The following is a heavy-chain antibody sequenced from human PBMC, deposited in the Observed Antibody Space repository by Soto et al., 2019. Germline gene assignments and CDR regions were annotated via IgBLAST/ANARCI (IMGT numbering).Heavy chain of an antibody. D-gene: IGHD1-26*01. J-gene: IGHJ4*01. CDR1: GFTFSNFG. V-gene: IGHV3-30*18. Sequence: GGSLRLSCAASGFTFSNFGIHLGRHPPGKGREWVAAISSDASDKYLSDSVKGRFTISRDNSKNTLFLQTNSLRVEDTAVYYCTNGSEGAHHDLDCRGKGSRGTVGS. CDR3: TNGSEGAHHDLDC. CDR2: ISSDASDK.